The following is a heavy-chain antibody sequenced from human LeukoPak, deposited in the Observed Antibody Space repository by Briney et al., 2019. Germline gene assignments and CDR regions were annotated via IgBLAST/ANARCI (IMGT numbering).Heavy chain of an antibody. V-gene: IGHV4-4*07. Sequence: PSETLSLTCTVSGGSISSYYWSWIRQPAGKGLEWIGRIYPSDSTNYNPSLKSRVTMSVDTSKNQFSLKLSSVTAADTAVYYCARGYRFGDQKGAFDIWGQGTMVTVSS. CDR1: GGSISSYY. J-gene: IGHJ3*02. CDR3: ARGYRFGDQKGAFDI. CDR2: IYPSDST. D-gene: IGHD3-10*01.